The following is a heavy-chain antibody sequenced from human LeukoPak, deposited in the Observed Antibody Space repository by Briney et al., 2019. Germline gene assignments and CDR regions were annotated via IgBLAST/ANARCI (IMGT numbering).Heavy chain of an antibody. V-gene: IGHV3-7*04. D-gene: IGHD6-19*01. J-gene: IGHJ3*01. CDR2: IKQDGSEN. CDR1: GCTFSSNW. CDR3: ARISGGWSRGAFDV. Sequence: GGSLRLSCEVSGCTFSSNWMSWGRQAPGKGLEWVANIKQDGSENYYVDSVKGRFTISRDNARNSLYLQMNSLRAEDTAVYYCARISGGWSRGAFDVWGQGTMVTVSS.